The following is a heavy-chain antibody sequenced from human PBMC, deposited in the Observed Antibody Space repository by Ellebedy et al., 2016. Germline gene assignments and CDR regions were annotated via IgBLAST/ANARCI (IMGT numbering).Heavy chain of an antibody. CDR2: IKQDGSEK. Sequence: GGSLRLSCAASGFTFSNYWMSWVRQAPGKGLEWVANIKQDGSEKYYVDSVKGRFTMSRDNAKNSMYLQMNSLRGEDTAVYYCARDRPLEWTEIIDYWGQGTLVTVSS. J-gene: IGHJ4*02. D-gene: IGHD3-3*01. V-gene: IGHV3-7*01. CDR1: GFTFSNYW. CDR3: ARDRPLEWTEIIDY.